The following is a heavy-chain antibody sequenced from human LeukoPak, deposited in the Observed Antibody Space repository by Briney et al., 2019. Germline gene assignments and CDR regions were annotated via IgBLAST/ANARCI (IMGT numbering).Heavy chain of an antibody. CDR3: ARDAGTLESGNSDWSLNWFDS. Sequence: GWSLRLSCAASGFTFSSHWMHWVRQVAGKGLVWVSRISTDGSAITYVGSVKGRFTSSRDNHKNTLYLQMNSLSGEDTALYYCARDAGTLESGNSDWSLNWFDSWGQGTLVTVSS. J-gene: IGHJ5*01. D-gene: IGHD3-9*01. CDR2: ISTDGSAI. CDR1: GFTFSSHW. V-gene: IGHV3-74*01.